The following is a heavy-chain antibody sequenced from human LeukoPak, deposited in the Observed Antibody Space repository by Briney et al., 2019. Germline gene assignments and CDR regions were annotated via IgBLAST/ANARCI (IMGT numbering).Heavy chain of an antibody. D-gene: IGHD3-10*01. CDR1: VGSFSGYY. Sequence: SETLSLTCAVYVGSFSGYYWSWIRHPSGKGLVCIREINHSGSTNSNSALKGQGTISVYRSKNKFSLKLRSVTAADTAVYYCERGYYGSGSHCCHMDVWGKGTTITVS. V-gene: IGHV4-34*01. CDR3: ERGYYGSGSHCCHMDV. CDR2: INHSGST. J-gene: IGHJ6*03.